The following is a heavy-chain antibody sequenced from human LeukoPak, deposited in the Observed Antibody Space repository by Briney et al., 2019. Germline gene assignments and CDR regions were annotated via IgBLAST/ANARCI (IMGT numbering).Heavy chain of an antibody. CDR3: ARRDYYSSAYHTWAAFDY. V-gene: IGHV5-51*01. J-gene: IGHJ4*02. CDR1: GFRFSNYW. D-gene: IGHD3-22*01. CDR2: VYPGDSAT. Sequence: GESLKISCKGSGFRFSNYWIGWVRRMPGKGLEWMGVVYPGDSATRYSPSFQGQVTISADKSISTAYLQWTSLKASDTAMYYCARRDYYSSAYHTWAAFDYWGQGALVTVSS.